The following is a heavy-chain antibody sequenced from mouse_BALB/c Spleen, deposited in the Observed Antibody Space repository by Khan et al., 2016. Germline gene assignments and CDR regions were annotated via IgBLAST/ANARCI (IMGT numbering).Heavy chain of an antibody. CDR1: GYTFTTYW. D-gene: IGHD2-4*01. Sequence: VQLQESGAELARPGASVKLSCKASGYTFTTYWMQWVKQRPGQGLEWIGAIYPADGDTRYTQKFQGKATLTADTSSSTAYMQLSSLASEDSAVSYCARGNSYYDYDYWGQGTTLTVSS. CDR3: ARGNSYYDYDY. J-gene: IGHJ2*01. CDR2: IYPADGDT. V-gene: IGHV1-87*01.